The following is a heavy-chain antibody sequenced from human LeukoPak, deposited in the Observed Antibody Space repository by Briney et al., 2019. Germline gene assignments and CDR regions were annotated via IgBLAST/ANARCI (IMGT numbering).Heavy chain of an antibody. V-gene: IGHV3-53*01. CDR2: IYTTGNT. Sequence: GGSLRLSCTVSGFTVSSNSMSWVRQAPGKGLEWVSFIYTTGNTHNSDSVKGRFTISRDSSKNTLYLQMNSLRAEDTAVYYCAKSELVVPDYYYYYYMDVWGKGTTVTISS. D-gene: IGHD2-2*01. CDR1: GFTVSSNS. J-gene: IGHJ6*03. CDR3: AKSELVVPDYYYYYYMDV.